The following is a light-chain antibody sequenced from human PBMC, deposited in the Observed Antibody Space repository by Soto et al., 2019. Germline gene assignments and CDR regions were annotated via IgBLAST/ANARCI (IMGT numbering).Light chain of an antibody. CDR1: QAIRTA. CDR2: AAS. J-gene: IGKJ1*01. Sequence: AIQLTQSPSSLYASVGDRVTITCRASQAIRTALGGYQQKPGKVPKLLIYAASILQSGVPSRFSGCRSGTDFALPPSRLQPEDFATYYCLLDFRAFCAFGQGTKVDIK. CDR3: LLDFRAFCA. V-gene: IGKV1-6*01.